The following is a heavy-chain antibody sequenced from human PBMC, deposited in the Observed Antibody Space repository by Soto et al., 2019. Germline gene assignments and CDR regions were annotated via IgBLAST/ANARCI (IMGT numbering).Heavy chain of an antibody. CDR2: INQSGST. Sequence: SETLSLTCAVYGGSFSGYYWSRIRQPPGKGLEWIGEINQSGSTNYNPSLKSRVTISVDTSKNQFSLKLSFVTAADTAVYYCARYPRPGNYDILTVYSYYYYYGMDVWGQGTTVTVSS. D-gene: IGHD3-9*01. CDR1: GGSFSGYY. J-gene: IGHJ6*02. V-gene: IGHV4-34*01. CDR3: ARYPRPGNYDILTVYSYYYYYGMDV.